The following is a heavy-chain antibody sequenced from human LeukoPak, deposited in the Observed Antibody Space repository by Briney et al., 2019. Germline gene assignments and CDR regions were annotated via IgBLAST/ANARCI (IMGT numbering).Heavy chain of an antibody. D-gene: IGHD2-21*02. CDR1: GGSISSSSYY. CDR3: ARVVVTATDFDY. CDR2: IYYSGST. J-gene: IGHJ4*02. Sequence: PSETLSLTCTVSGGSISSSSYYWGWIRQPPGKGLEWIGSIYYSGSTYYNPSLKSRVTISVDTSKNQFSLKLGSVTAADTAVYYCARVVVTATDFDYWGQGTLVTVSS. V-gene: IGHV4-39*07.